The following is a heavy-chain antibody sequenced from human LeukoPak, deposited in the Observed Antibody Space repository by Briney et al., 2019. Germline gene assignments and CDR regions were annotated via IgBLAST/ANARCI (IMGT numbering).Heavy chain of an antibody. CDR1: GFTFSSSG. V-gene: IGHV3-30*18. J-gene: IGHJ4*02. CDR3: AKESSWYYFDY. D-gene: IGHD6-13*01. Sequence: GGSLRLSCAASGFTFSSSGMHWVRQGPGKGLEWVAVIVYDGSDKYYADSVKGRFTISRDNSKNTLYLQMNSLRAEDTAVYYCAKESSWYYFDYWGQGTLVTVPS. CDR2: IVYDGSDK.